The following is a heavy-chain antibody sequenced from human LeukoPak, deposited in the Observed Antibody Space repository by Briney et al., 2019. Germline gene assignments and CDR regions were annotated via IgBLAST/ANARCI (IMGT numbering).Heavy chain of an antibody. CDR1: GYTFTSYG. CDR2: ISAYNGNT. Sequence: ASVKVSCKASGYTFTSYGITWVRQAPGQGLEWMGWISAYNGNTNYAQKVQGRVTMTTDTSTTTAYMELRSLRSEDTAVYYCARGEGSSWYFIVPNRDSKEFDYWGQGTLVTVSS. J-gene: IGHJ4*02. CDR3: ARGEGSSWYFIVPNRDSKEFDY. V-gene: IGHV1-18*01. D-gene: IGHD6-13*01.